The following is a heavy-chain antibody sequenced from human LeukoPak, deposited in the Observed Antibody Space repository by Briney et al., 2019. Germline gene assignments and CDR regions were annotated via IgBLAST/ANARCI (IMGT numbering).Heavy chain of an antibody. CDR1: GFIVSGYY. Sequence: GGSLGLSCAASGFIVSGYYMTWVRQAPGKGLEWVSIIYSGGTTYYADSVRGRFTISRDSSKNTLYLQMNSLRAEDTAVYYCARQGTTLDYWGQGTLVTVSS. CDR2: IYSGGTT. J-gene: IGHJ4*02. V-gene: IGHV3-53*01. D-gene: IGHD1-14*01. CDR3: ARQGTTLDY.